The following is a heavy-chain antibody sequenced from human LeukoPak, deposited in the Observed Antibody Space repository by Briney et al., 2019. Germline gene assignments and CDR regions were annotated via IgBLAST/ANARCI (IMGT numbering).Heavy chain of an antibody. Sequence: TGGSLRLSCAASGFTFSDYYINWIRQAPGKGLEWVAFIRYDGSNKYYADSVKGRFTISRDNSKNTLYLQMNSLRAEDTAVYYCAKDSQMYDGGNPVDFDYWGQGTLVTVSS. D-gene: IGHD4-23*01. J-gene: IGHJ4*02. CDR3: AKDSQMYDGGNPVDFDY. V-gene: IGHV3-30*02. CDR1: GFTFSDYY. CDR2: IRYDGSNK.